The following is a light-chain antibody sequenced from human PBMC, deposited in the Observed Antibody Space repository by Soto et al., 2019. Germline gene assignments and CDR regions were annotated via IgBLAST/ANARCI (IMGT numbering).Light chain of an antibody. V-gene: IGLV2-14*03. Sequence: ALTQPASVSGSPGQSITISCTGTSHDIGNGYDSVSWYQQHPGKAPKLIIYDVVNRPSGVSSRFSGSKSGNTASLTISGLQAEDEADYYCCSYTANIAPYVFGTGTKVTVL. J-gene: IGLJ1*01. CDR2: DVV. CDR1: SHDIGNGYDS. CDR3: CSYTANIAPYV.